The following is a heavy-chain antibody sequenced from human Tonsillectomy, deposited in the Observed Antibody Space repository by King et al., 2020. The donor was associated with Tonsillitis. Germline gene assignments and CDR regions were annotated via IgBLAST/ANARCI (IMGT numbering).Heavy chain of an antibody. D-gene: IGHD2-2*01. CDR3: AKDLYGAYTSRSRGFEH. CDR1: GFSFRSYA. Sequence: QLVESGGGLVQPGGSLRLSCATSGFSFRSYAMSWVRQAPGKGLEWVSGISGSGDSTYYADSVKGRLTISRDNFKNTLYLQMNSLRAEDTAVYYCAKDLYGAYTSRSRGFEHWGQGTLVTVSS. V-gene: IGHV3-23*04. J-gene: IGHJ4*02. CDR2: ISGSGDST.